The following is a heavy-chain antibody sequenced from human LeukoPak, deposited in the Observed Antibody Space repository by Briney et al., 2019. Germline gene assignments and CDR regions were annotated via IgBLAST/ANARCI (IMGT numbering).Heavy chain of an antibody. J-gene: IGHJ3*02. Sequence: GGSLRLSCAASGFTFSNAWMSWVRQAPGKGLEWVGRIKSKTDGGTTDYAAPVKGRFTISRDDSKNTLHLQMNSLKTEDTAVYYCTTTISSGSYYSDAFDIWGQGTMVTVSS. D-gene: IGHD1-26*01. CDR3: TTTISSGSYYSDAFDI. CDR2: IKSKTDGGTT. CDR1: GFTFSNAW. V-gene: IGHV3-15*01.